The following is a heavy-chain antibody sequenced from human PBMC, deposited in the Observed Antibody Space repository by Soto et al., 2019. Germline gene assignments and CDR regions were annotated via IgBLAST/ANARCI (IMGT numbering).Heavy chain of an antibody. CDR3: SRGYQILNI. CDR1: GWSFSGYY. Sequence: QVQLQQWGAGLLKPSETLSLTCAVYGWSFSGYYWSWIRQPPGKGLELIGEINHSGSTNYNPSLTSLVTISVDPSKNPFSPKLSSVTAAATAVYYCSRGYQILNISGQGTKVTVSS. D-gene: IGHD2-2*01. V-gene: IGHV4-34*01. CDR2: INHSGST. J-gene: IGHJ6*02.